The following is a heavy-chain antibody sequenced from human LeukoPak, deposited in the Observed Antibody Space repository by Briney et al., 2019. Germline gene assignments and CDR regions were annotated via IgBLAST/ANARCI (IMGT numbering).Heavy chain of an antibody. Sequence: GGSLRPSCAASGFTFSSYAMSWVRQAPGKGLEWVSTIRGGSSDTDYADSVKGRFTISRDNAKNTLYLQMNSLRAEDTAVYYCARDAQWLVFDYWGQGTLVTVSS. D-gene: IGHD6-19*01. V-gene: IGHV3-23*01. CDR1: GFTFSSYA. J-gene: IGHJ4*02. CDR2: IRGGSSDT. CDR3: ARDAQWLVFDY.